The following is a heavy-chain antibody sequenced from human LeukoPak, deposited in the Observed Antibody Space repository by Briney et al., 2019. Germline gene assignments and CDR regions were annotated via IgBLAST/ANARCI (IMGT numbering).Heavy chain of an antibody. CDR1: GGSISSSNYY. Sequence: SETLSLTCTVSGGSISSSNYYWSWIRQHPGKGLEWIGYIYYSGSTYYSPSLKSRVTISVDTSKNQFSLKLSSVTAADTAVYYCAREPLDDAYCGGDCYSPEHWYFDLWGRGTLVTVSS. CDR2: IYYSGST. J-gene: IGHJ2*01. CDR3: AREPLDDAYCGGDCYSPEHWYFDL. V-gene: IGHV4-31*03. D-gene: IGHD2-21*02.